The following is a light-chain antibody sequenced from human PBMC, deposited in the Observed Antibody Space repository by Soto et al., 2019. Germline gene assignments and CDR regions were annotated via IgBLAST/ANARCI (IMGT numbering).Light chain of an antibody. Sequence: DIVMTQSPDFLAVSLGERATINCKSSQSVLYRSNNRNYLAWYQQKPGQPPKLLIYWASTRESGVPDRFSGSGSGTDFTLTISSLQAEDVAVYYCQQYFSTPYTFGQGTKLEI. CDR1: QSVLYRSNNRNY. J-gene: IGKJ2*01. CDR3: QQYFSTPYT. V-gene: IGKV4-1*01. CDR2: WAS.